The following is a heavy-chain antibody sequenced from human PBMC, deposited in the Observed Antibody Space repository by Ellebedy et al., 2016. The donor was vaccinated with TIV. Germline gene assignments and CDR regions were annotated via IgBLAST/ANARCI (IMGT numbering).Heavy chain of an antibody. CDR2: IPYDGSNE. CDR1: GFTFSNYS. J-gene: IGHJ4*02. CDR3: ARDGGDY. V-gene: IGHV3-30*03. D-gene: IGHD6-25*01. Sequence: GGSLRLSXAASGFTFSNYSMHWARQAPGKGLEWVAVIPYDGSNERYGDSVKGRFTISRDNSKNTLYLQMNNLRAEDTAVYYCARDGGDYWGQGTLVTVSS.